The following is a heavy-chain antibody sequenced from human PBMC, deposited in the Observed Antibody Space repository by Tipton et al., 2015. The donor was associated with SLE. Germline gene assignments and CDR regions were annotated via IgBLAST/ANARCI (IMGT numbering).Heavy chain of an antibody. CDR2: IYYSGST. J-gene: IGHJ5*02. V-gene: IGHV4-31*03. CDR1: GGSISSSSYY. CDR3: ARRNSGSYYLSWFDP. Sequence: TLSLTCTVSGGSISSSSYYWGWIRQPPGKGLEWIGYIYYSGSTYYNPSLKSRVTISVDTSKNQFSLKLSSVTAADTAVYYCARRNSGSYYLSWFDPWGQGTLVTVSS. D-gene: IGHD1-26*01.